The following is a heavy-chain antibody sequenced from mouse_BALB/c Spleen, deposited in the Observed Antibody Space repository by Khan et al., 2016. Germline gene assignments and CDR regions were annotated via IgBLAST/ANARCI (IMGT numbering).Heavy chain of an antibody. CDR2: ISYSGTT. V-gene: IGHV3-2*02. Sequence: EVQLQESGPGLVKPSQSLSLTCTVTGYSITSDYAWHWIRQFPGNKLEWMGYISYSGTTTYNPSLKSRISITRDTSKNQFFLQLNSVTTEDTATYYCARWLDAVDYWGQGTSVTVSS. CDR1: GYSITSDYA. J-gene: IGHJ4*01. D-gene: IGHD2-2*01. CDR3: ARWLDAVDY.